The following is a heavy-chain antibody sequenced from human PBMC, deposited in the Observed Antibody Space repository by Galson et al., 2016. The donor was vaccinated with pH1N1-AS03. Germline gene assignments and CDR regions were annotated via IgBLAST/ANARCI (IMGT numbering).Heavy chain of an antibody. CDR1: GFTFRTSG. V-gene: IGHV3-21*01. J-gene: IGHJ6*02. D-gene: IGHD6-19*01. CDR3: ARRSAAVSGTGCVDV. Sequence: SLRLSCAASGFTFRTSGMNWVRQAPGKGLEWVPSISSSSSYIYYADSVKGRFTISRDNARNSLYLQMNSLRAEDTAVYYCARRSAAVSGTGCVDVWGQGTTVTVSS. CDR2: ISSSSSYI.